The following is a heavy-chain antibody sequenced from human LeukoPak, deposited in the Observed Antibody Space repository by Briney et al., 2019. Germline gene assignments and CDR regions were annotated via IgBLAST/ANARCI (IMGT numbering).Heavy chain of an antibody. V-gene: IGHV3-7*01. J-gene: IGHJ4*02. Sequence: GGSLRLSCAASGFTLSTYWMSRVRQAPGKGLEWVANINQDGSQKRYVDSVQGRFTISRDNTKNSLFLQMNSLRAEDTAVYYCARLKDDVTKLDYWGQGTLVTVSS. CDR3: ARLKDDVTKLDY. D-gene: IGHD2-8*01. CDR2: INQDGSQK. CDR1: GFTLSTYW.